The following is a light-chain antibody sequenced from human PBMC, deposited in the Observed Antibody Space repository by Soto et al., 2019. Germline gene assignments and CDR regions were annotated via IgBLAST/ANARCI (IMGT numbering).Light chain of an antibody. J-gene: IGKJ5*01. CDR3: PQCYSIPIT. Sequence: DLVLTQSPDSLAVSLGERATTNCKSSQSVLHSSNNKNYLAWYQQKPGQPPNLLIYWASTRESGVPDRFSGSGSGTDFTLTISNLQADDVAVYYCPQCYSIPITFGQGTRLENK. CDR2: WAS. CDR1: QSVLHSSNNKNY. V-gene: IGKV4-1*01.